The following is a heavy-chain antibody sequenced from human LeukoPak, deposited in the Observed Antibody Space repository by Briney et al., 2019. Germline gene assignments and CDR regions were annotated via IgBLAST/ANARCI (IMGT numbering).Heavy chain of an antibody. CDR2: IYPGDSDT. V-gene: IGHV5-51*01. CDR1: GYRFTSYW. Sequence: HGESLKISCKGSGYRFTSYWIGWVRQLHGKGLEWMGIIYPGDSDTRYSPSFQGQVTISADKSTSTVYLQWSSLKASHTAMYYCASRGSYYGSGFDPWGQGTLVTVSP. CDR3: ASRGSYYGSGFDP. D-gene: IGHD3-10*01. J-gene: IGHJ5*02.